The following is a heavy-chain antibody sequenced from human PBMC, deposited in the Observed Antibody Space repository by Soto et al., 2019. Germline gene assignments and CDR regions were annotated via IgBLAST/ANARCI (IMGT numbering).Heavy chain of an antibody. J-gene: IGHJ4*02. CDR2: VYNSGST. CDR1: GGSISSNY. Sequence: SETLSLTCSVSGGSISSNYWTWIRQPPGKGLEWIVYVYNSGSTNYNPSLKSRVTISEDTSKSQFSLKVNSMTAADTAVYYCERHRREAVAGYTLDNWGQGILVTVYS. D-gene: IGHD1-1*01. V-gene: IGHV4-59*08. CDR3: ERHRREAVAGYTLDN.